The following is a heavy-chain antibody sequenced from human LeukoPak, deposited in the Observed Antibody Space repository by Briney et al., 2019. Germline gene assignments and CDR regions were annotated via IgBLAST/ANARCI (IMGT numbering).Heavy chain of an antibody. Sequence: PGGSLRLSCAASGFTFGSYGMHWVRQAPGKGLEWVAVISYDGSNKYYADSVKGRFTISRDNSKNTLYLQMNSLRAEDTAVYYCAKAPWGAGHYFDYWGQGTLVTVSS. CDR1: GFTFGSYG. D-gene: IGHD3-16*01. V-gene: IGHV3-30*18. CDR2: ISYDGSNK. J-gene: IGHJ4*02. CDR3: AKAPWGAGHYFDY.